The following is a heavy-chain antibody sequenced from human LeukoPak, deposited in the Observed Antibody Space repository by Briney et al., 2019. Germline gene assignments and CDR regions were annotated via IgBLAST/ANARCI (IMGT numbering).Heavy chain of an antibody. CDR3: ARDSGPRFDY. CDR1: GGSISSYY. V-gene: IGHV4-59*01. Sequence: SETLSLTCTVSGGSISSYYWSWIRQPPGKGLEWIGYIYYSGSTNYNPSLKSRVTISLDTSKKQIFLKVSSVTAADTAVYYCARDSGPRFDYWGQGTLVTVSS. J-gene: IGHJ4*02. D-gene: IGHD6-19*01. CDR2: IYYSGST.